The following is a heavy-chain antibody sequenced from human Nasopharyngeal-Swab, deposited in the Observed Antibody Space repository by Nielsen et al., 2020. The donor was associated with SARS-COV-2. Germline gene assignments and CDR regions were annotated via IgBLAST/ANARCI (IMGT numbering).Heavy chain of an antibody. V-gene: IGHV4-59*01. D-gene: IGHD1-26*01. Sequence: SETLSLTYTVSGGSISSYYWSWIRQPPGKGLEWIGYIYYSGSTNYNPSLKSRVTISVDTSKNQFSLKLSSVTAADTAVYYCARGWDDAFDIWGQGTMVTVSS. J-gene: IGHJ3*02. CDR2: IYYSGST. CDR1: GGSISSYY. CDR3: ARGWDDAFDI.